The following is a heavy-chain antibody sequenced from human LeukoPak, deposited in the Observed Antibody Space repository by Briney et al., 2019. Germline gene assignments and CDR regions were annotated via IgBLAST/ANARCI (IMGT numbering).Heavy chain of an antibody. CDR2: IYYSGST. Sequence: SETLSLTCTVSGGSISSYYWSWIRQPPGRGLEWIGYIYYSGSTNYNPSLKGRVPLSVDTSQNKFSLKLSSVAAADAAVYYCARDLRFLGEFDPWGQGTLVTVSS. CDR3: ARDLRFLGEFDP. J-gene: IGHJ5*02. CDR1: GGSISSYY. V-gene: IGHV4-59*01. D-gene: IGHD3-3*01.